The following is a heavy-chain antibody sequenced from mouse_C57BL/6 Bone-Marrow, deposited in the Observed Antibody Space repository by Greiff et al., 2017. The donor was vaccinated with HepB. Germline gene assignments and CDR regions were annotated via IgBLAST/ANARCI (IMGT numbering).Heavy chain of an antibody. CDR3: ARGGYGPLFAY. CDR1: GYTFTSYW. D-gene: IGHD1-1*02. V-gene: IGHV1-55*01. Sequence: QVQLQQPGAELVKPGASVKMSCKASGYTFTSYWITWVKQRPGQGLEWIGDIYPGSGSTNYKEKFKSKATLTVDKSSSTAYMQLSSLTSEDSAVYYCARGGYGPLFAYWGQGTLVTVSA. CDR2: IYPGSGST. J-gene: IGHJ3*01.